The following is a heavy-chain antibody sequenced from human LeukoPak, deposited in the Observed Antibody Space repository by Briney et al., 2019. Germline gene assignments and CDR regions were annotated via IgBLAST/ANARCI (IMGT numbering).Heavy chain of an antibody. J-gene: IGHJ5*02. CDR3: AKGDYYDSSGYYYVSPAFDP. D-gene: IGHD3-22*01. CDR1: GFTFSNYG. CDR2: IRYDGSNN. V-gene: IGHV3-30*02. Sequence: GGSLRLSCAASGFTFSNYGLHWVRQAPGKGLEWVAFIRYDGSNNYHSDSVKGRFTISRDNAKNSLYLQMNSLRAEDTAVYYCAKGDYYDSSGYYYVSPAFDPWGQGTLVTVSS.